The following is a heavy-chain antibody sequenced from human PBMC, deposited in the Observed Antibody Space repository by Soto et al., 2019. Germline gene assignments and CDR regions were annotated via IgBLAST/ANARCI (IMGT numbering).Heavy chain of an antibody. Sequence: VQLQESGPGLVRPSQTLSLTCHVSGGSVSSDDYWSWIRQSPGKGREWIGSIHDSVTTHYNPSRERRVIMSGDKSTSQFSLRLRSMTAADTAVYYCAREVMARYCGGDCAFEYWGQRTLVTVSS. CDR3: AREVMARYCGGDCAFEY. D-gene: IGHD2-21*02. CDR2: IHDSVTT. CDR1: GGSVSSDDY. V-gene: IGHV4-30-4*01. J-gene: IGHJ4*02.